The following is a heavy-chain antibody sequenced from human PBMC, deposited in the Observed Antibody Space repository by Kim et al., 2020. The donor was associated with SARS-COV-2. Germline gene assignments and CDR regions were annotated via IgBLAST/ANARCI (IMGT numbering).Heavy chain of an antibody. J-gene: IGHJ4*02. Sequence: SETLSLTCAVSGGSIISDTYYWGWVRQPPGKGLEWIGSITHGGSTYYDPSLKSRVTISIDTFNNQFFLRLSSVTAADTAVYFCVKVDEEFDNWGQGTLVT. CDR1: GGSIISDTYY. V-gene: IGHV4-39*07. CDR3: VKVDEEFDN. CDR2: ITHGGST.